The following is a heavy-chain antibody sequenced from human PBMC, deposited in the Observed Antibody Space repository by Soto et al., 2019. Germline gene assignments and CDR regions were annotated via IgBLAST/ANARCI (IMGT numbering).Heavy chain of an antibody. V-gene: IGHV4-34*01. J-gene: IGHJ6*02. CDR3: ASARQYYDILTGYYPGYYYGMDV. CDR1: VGSLSGYY. Sequence: PSETLSLTCSFYVGSLSGYYWSWIGQPPGDGLEWIVEINHSGSTNYNPSLKSRVTISVDTSKNQFSLKLSSVTAADTAVYYCASARQYYDILTGYYPGYYYGMDVWGQGTTVTVSS. CDR2: INHSGST. D-gene: IGHD3-9*01.